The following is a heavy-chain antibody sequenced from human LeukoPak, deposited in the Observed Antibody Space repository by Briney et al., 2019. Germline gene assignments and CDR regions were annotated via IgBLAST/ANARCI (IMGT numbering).Heavy chain of an antibody. CDR1: GFTFSSYG. CDR3: ARDLRATQDY. V-gene: IGHV3-NL1*01. J-gene: IGHJ4*02. CDR2: IYSGGST. Sequence: GGSLRLSCAASGFTFSSYGMHWVRQAPGKGLEWVSVIYSGGSTYYADSVKGRFTISRDNSKNTLYLQMNRLRTEDTAGYYWARDLRATQDYSGQGNPGTASS. D-gene: IGHD5-12*01.